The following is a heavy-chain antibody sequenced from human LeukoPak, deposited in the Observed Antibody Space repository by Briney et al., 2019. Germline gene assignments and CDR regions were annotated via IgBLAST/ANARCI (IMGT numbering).Heavy chain of an antibody. CDR1: GYTFTSYY. CDR2: INPSGGST. D-gene: IGHD6-19*01. V-gene: IGHV1-46*01. CDR3: AREGIAVAGTSGYYFAY. Sequence: ASVKVSCKASGYTFTSYYMHWVRQAPGQGLEWMGIINPSGGSTSYAQKFQGRVTMTRDTSTSTVYMELSSLRSEDTAVYYCAREGIAVAGTSGYYFAYWGQGTLVTVSS. J-gene: IGHJ4*02.